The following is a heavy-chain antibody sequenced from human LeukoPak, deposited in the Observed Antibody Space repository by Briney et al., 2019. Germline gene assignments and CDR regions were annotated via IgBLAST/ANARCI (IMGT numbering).Heavy chain of an antibody. CDR2: ISYDGSNK. J-gene: IGHJ4*02. D-gene: IGHD6-13*01. Sequence: GGSLRLSCAASGFTFSSYGMHWVRQAPGKGLEWVAVISYDGSNKYYADSVKGRFTISRDNSKNTLYLQMNSLRAEDTAVYYCAKTDQQPYWGQGTLVTVSS. V-gene: IGHV3-30*18. CDR3: AKTDQQPY. CDR1: GFTFSSYG.